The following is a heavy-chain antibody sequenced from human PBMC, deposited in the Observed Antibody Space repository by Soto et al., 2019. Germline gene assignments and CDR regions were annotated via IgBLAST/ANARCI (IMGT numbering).Heavy chain of an antibody. CDR2: INSDGSST. D-gene: IGHD3-10*01. CDR1: GFTFSSYW. Sequence: GGSLRLSCAASGFTFSSYWMHWVRQAPGKGLVWVSRINSDGSSTSYADSVKGRFTISRDNAKNTLYLQMNSLRAEDTAVYYCASEGVLGYYYYYYGMDVWGQGTTVTVSS. J-gene: IGHJ6*02. V-gene: IGHV3-74*01. CDR3: ASEGVLGYYYYYYGMDV.